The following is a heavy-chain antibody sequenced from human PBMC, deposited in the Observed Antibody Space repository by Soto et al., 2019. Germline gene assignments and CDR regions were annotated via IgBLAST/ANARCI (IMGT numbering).Heavy chain of an antibody. CDR3: ARGVHYYVSSGADDY. CDR2: IIPIFGTA. CDR1: GGTFSSYA. D-gene: IGHD3-22*01. Sequence: QVQLVQSGAEVKKPGSSVKVSCTASGGTFSSYAISWVRQAPGQGLEWMGGIIPIFGTANYAQKFQGRVTITADESTSTAYMELCSLRPEDTAVYYCARGVHYYVSSGADDYWGQGTLVTVSS. V-gene: IGHV1-69*12. J-gene: IGHJ4*02.